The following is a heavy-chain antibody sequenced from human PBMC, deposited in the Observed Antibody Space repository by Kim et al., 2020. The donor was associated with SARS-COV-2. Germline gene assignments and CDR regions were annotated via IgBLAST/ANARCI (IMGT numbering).Heavy chain of an antibody. CDR2: IYYSGST. D-gene: IGHD3-22*01. V-gene: IGHV4-39*07. Sequence: SETLSLTCTVSGGSISSSSYYWGWIRQPPGKGLEWIGSIYYSGSTYYNPSLKSRVTISVDTSKNQFSLKLSSVTAADTAVYYCASGVDYYDSSGYYPNWFDPWGQGTLVTVSS. CDR1: GGSISSSSYY. J-gene: IGHJ5*02. CDR3: ASGVDYYDSSGYYPNWFDP.